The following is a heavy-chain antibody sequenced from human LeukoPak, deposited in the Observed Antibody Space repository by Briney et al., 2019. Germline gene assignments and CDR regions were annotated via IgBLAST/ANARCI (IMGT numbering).Heavy chain of an antibody. J-gene: IGHJ4*02. D-gene: IGHD3-10*01. Sequence: GGSLRLSCAASGFTFSSYAMSWVRQAPGKGLEWVSAISASGGSTYYADSVKGRFTISRDNAKNTLYLQMNSLRAEDTAVYYCARASGSGSYYDSGLDYWGQGTLVTVSS. CDR3: ARASGSGSYYDSGLDY. CDR2: ISASGGST. V-gene: IGHV3-23*01. CDR1: GFTFSSYA.